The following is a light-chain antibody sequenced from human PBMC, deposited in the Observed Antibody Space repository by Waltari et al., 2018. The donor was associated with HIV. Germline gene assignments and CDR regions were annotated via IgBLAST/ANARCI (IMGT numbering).Light chain of an antibody. J-gene: IGLJ3*02. V-gene: IGLV6-57*01. CDR3: QSYDRNSQV. Sequence: NFMLAQPHSVSESPVKTITISCTRTSGSIASNYVQWYQRRPGSPPATVIYEDNRRPSGVPDRFSASIDSSSNSASLTISGLKTEDEADYYFQSYDRNSQVFGGGTKLTVL. CDR2: EDN. CDR1: SGSIASNY.